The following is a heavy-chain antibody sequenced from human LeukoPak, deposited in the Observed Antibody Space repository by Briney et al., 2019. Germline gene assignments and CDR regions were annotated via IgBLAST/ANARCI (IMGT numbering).Heavy chain of an antibody. CDR2: IGGSGGST. J-gene: IGHJ5*02. V-gene: IGHV3-23*01. CDR3: AKSSREGSSWYGVYNWFDP. CDR1: GFTFSSYA. D-gene: IGHD6-13*01. Sequence: PGGSLRLSCAASGFTFSSYAMSWVRQAPGKGLEWVSAIGGSGGSTYYADSVKGRFTISRDNSKNMLYLQMNSLRAEDTAVYYCAKSSREGSSWYGVYNWFDPWGQGTLVTVSS.